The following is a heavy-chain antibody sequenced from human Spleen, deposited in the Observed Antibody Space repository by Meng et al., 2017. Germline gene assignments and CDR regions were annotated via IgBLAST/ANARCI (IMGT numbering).Heavy chain of an antibody. J-gene: IGHJ4*02. CDR3: TRGKKYYYDSTGYFAY. CDR1: GESLSGYY. V-gene: IGHV4-34*01. D-gene: IGHD3-22*01. CDR2: INHGGST. Sequence: QVQLQQWGAGLLKPSETLSLTCVVYGESLSGYYWSWIRQPPGKGLEWIGEINHGGSTNYNPSLKSRVTISVDTPKNHFSLNLTSVTAADTAVYYCTRGKKYYYDSTGYFAYWGQGTLVTVSS.